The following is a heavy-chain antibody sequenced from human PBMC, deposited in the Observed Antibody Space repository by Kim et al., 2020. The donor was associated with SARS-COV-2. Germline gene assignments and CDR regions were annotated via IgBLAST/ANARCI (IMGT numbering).Heavy chain of an antibody. D-gene: IGHD3-9*01. Sequence: GGSLRLSCAASGFTFSSYAMHWVRQAPGKGLEWVAVISYDGSNKYYADSVKGRFTISRDNSKNTLYLQMNSLRAEDTAVYYCARESGPVRYFDGSMDVWGQGTTVTVSS. CDR3: ARESGPVRYFDGSMDV. V-gene: IGHV3-30*04. J-gene: IGHJ6*02. CDR1: GFTFSSYA. CDR2: ISYDGSNK.